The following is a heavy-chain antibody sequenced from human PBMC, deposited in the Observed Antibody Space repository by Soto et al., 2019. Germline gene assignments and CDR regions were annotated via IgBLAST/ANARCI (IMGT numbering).Heavy chain of an antibody. J-gene: IGHJ6*02. CDR2: ISAYNGNT. CDR3: ARDPVFYDILTGYPHYYYYYGMDV. CDR1: GYTCTSYA. V-gene: IGHV1-18*01. D-gene: IGHD3-9*01. Sequence: ASVKVSCKASGYTCTSYAMHWVRQAPGQGLEWMGWISAYNGNTNYAQKLQGRVTMTTDTSTSTAYMELRSLRSDDTAVYYCARDPVFYDILTGYPHYYYYYGMDVWGQGTTVTVSS.